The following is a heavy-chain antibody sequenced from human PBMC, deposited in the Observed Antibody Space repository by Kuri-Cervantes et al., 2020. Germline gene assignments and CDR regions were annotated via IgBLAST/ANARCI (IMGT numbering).Heavy chain of an antibody. V-gene: IGHV4-59*12. J-gene: IGHJ4*02. CDR3: ARWGSSGTVLDY. D-gene: IGHD4-11*01. Sequence: SETLSLTCTVSGGSINVYYWNWLRLPPGKRLEWIGYIYHSGSTNYNPSLKSRVTISVDTSKNQFSLKLSSVTAADTAVYYCARWGSSGTVLDYWGQGTLVTVSS. CDR2: IYHSGST. CDR1: GGSINVYY.